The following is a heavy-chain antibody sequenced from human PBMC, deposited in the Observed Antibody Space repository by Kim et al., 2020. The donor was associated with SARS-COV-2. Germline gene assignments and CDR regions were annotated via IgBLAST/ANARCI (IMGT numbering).Heavy chain of an antibody. V-gene: IGHV1-8*01. D-gene: IGHD3-10*01. CDR1: GYTFTSYD. J-gene: IGHJ6*02. CDR2: MNPNSGNT. Sequence: ASVKVSCKASGYTFTSYDINWVRQATGQGLEWMGWMNPNSGNTGYAQKFQGRVTMTRNTSISTAYMELSSLRSEDTAVYYCARGFMVRGVIITHSYGMDVWGQRTTVTVSS. CDR3: ARGFMVRGVIITHSYGMDV.